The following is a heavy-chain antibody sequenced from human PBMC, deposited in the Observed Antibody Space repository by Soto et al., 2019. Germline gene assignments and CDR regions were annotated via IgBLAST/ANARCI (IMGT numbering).Heavy chain of an antibody. CDR2: IRGDGSRE. CDR1: GFTFGNYW. CDR3: VRDVNYGDGTAYYDVFDI. Sequence: DVQLVESGGDLVQPGGTLRLSCAASGFTFGNYWMAWVRQAPGTGLEWVANIRGDGSREYYLDSGRGRSSVSRDNAQESLYLQMTGLRVEDTAVYYCVRDVNYGDGTAYYDVFDIWGQGTVVTVSS. J-gene: IGHJ3*02. D-gene: IGHD4-17*01. V-gene: IGHV3-7*05.